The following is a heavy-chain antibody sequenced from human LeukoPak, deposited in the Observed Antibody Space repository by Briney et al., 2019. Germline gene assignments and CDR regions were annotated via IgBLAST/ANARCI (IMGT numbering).Heavy chain of an antibody. J-gene: IGHJ4*02. CDR2: INSDGSST. D-gene: IGHD5-24*01. CDR1: GFTFSSYW. Sequence: PGGSLRLSCAASGFTFSSYWMHWVRQAPGKGLVWVSRINSDGSSTSYADSVKGRFTISRDNAKNTLYLQMNSLRAEDTAVYYCARVKDGYIFDYWGQGTLVTVSS. CDR3: ARVKDGYIFDY. V-gene: IGHV3-74*01.